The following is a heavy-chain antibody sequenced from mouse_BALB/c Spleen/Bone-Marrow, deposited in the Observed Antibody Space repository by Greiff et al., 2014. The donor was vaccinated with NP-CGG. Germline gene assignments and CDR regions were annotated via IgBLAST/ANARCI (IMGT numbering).Heavy chain of an antibody. V-gene: IGHV1S81*02. CDR1: GYTFTSYY. J-gene: IGHJ3*01. CDR2: INHSNGYT. CDR3: TREGAY. Sequence: VQLLESGAELVKPGASVKLSCKASGYTFTSYYMYWVKQRPGQGLEWIGEINHSNGYTNFNEKFKSKATLTVDKSSSTAYMQLSSLTSEDSAVYYYTREGAYWGQGTLVTVSA.